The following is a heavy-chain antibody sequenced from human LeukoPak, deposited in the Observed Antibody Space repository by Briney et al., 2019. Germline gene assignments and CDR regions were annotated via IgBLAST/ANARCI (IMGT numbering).Heavy chain of an antibody. CDR2: IYYSGST. D-gene: IGHD3-3*01. V-gene: IGHV4-39*07. Sequence: SETLSLTSTVSGGSISSYYWGWIRQRPGKGLEWIGSIYYSGSTYYNPSLRSRVTISVDTSKNQFSLRLSSVTAADTAVYYCARETRTGYYDFWSGYHHFDYWGQGTLVTVSS. CDR1: GGSISSYY. CDR3: ARETRTGYYDFWSGYHHFDY. J-gene: IGHJ4*02.